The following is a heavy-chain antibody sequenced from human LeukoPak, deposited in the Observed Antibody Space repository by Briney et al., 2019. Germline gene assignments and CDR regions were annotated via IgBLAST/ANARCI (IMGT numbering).Heavy chain of an antibody. CDR2: ISSSGSTI. J-gene: IGHJ6*02. V-gene: IGHV3-11*01. CDR3: ARAQYSGYDSPPYYYYGMDV. CDR1: GFTFSDYY. Sequence: PAGSMTLSCPASGFTFSDYYMSWIRQAAGKGLEWVSYISSSGSTIYYADSVKGRFTISRDNAKNSLYLQMNSLRAEDTAVYYCARAQYSGYDSPPYYYYGMDVWGQGTTVTVSS. D-gene: IGHD5-12*01.